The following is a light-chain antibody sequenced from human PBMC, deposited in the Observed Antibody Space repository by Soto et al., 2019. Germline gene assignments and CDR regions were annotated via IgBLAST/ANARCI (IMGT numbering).Light chain of an antibody. V-gene: IGKV3-20*01. CDR1: QSVSSSY. CDR2: GAS. J-gene: IGKJ1*01. Sequence: ETVLTQSPGTLSLSPGERATLFCRASQSVSSSYLAWYQQKPGQAPRLLIYGASSRATGIPDRFSGSGSGTDFTLTISRLEPEDFAVYYCQQHGSSPPSWTFGQGIKVEIK. CDR3: QQHGSSPPSWT.